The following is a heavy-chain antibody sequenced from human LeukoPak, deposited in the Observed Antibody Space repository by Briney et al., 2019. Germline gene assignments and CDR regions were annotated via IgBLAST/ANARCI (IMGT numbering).Heavy chain of an antibody. D-gene: IGHD1-7*01. CDR2: INSDGSST. CDR1: GFSFSTYW. CDR3: ALGTKPLSYHFFDY. J-gene: IGHJ4*02. Sequence: GGSLRLSCAASGFSFSTYWMHWVREAPGRGLVWVSRINSDGSSTTYADSVKGRFTLSRDNAKNTLYLQMNSLRAEDTAVYYCALGTKPLSYHFFDYWGQGALVTVSS. V-gene: IGHV3-74*03.